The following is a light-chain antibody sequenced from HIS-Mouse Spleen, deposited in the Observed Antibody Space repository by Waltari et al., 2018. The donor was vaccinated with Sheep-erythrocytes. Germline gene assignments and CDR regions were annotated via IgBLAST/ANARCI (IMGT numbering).Light chain of an antibody. V-gene: IGLV3-19*01. CDR2: GKN. CDR1: SLRSYY. Sequence: SSELTQDPAVSVALGQTVRITCQGDSLRSYYASWFQQKPRQAPVLVIYGKNNRPSGIPDRVTGSSSANTAPLTITGAQAEDEADFYCNSRDSSGNHLGVVFGGGTKLTVL. CDR3: NSRDSSGNHLGVV. J-gene: IGLJ2*01.